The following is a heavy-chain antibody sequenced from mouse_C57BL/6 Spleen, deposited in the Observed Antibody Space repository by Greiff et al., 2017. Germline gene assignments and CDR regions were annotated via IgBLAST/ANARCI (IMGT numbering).Heavy chain of an antibody. J-gene: IGHJ2*01. CDR2: IWSGGST. CDR1: GFSLTSYG. CDR3: ARTPTVVAYYFDY. D-gene: IGHD1-1*01. Sequence: QVQLQQSGPGLVQPSQSLSITCTVSGFSLTSYGVHWVRQSPGQGLEWLGVIWSGGSTDYNAAFISRLSISKDNAKSQVFLKMNSLQADDTAIYSCARTPTVVAYYFDYWGQGTTLTVSS. V-gene: IGHV2-2*01.